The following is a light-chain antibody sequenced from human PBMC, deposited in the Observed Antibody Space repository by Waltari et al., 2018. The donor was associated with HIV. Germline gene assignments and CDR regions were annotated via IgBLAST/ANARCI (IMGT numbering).Light chain of an antibody. Sequence: DIQLTQSPSCLAASEGDRVTITGRASQGISSNLAWYHQKLGKAPKLLIYGASTLPGGVPSRFSGSGSATEFTLTISSLQPEDFATYYCQQLNVYPTFGPGTKVDFK. V-gene: IGKV1-9*01. CDR1: QGISSN. CDR2: GAS. CDR3: QQLNVYPT. J-gene: IGKJ3*01.